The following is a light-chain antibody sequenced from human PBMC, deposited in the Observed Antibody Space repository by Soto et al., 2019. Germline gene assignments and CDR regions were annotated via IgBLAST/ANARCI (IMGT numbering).Light chain of an antibody. J-gene: IGLJ2*01. CDR3: QTWGTGILV. Sequence: QPVLTQSPSASASLGASVKLTYTLSSGHSSYAIAWHQQQPEKGPRFLMKLNSDGSHNKGDGIPDRFSGSSSGAERHLTISSLQSEDEADYYCQTWGTGILVFGGGTKVTVL. CDR1: SGHSSYA. V-gene: IGLV4-69*01. CDR2: LNSDGSH.